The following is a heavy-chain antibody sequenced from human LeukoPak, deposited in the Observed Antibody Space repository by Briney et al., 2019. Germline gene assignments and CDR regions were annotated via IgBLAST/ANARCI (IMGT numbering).Heavy chain of an antibody. D-gene: IGHD2-2*01. J-gene: IGHJ4*02. CDR3: ARDLETDIVVVPAAPMGTTG. CDR2: ISSSSSYI. V-gene: IGHV3-21*01. Sequence: PGGSLRLPCAASGFTFSSYSMNWVRQAPGKGLGWVSSISSSSSYIYYADSVKGRFTISRDNAKNSLYLQMNSLRAEDTAVYYCARDLETDIVVVPAAPMGTTGWGQGTLVTVSS. CDR1: GFTFSSYS.